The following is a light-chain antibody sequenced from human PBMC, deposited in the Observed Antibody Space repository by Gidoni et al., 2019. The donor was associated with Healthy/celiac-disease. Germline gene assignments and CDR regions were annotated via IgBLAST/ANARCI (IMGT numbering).Light chain of an antibody. CDR2: KAS. V-gene: IGKV1-5*03. Sequence: DIQLTQSPSTLSASVGDRVTITCRASQSISSWLAWDQQKPGKAPKLLIYKASSVESGVPSRFGGSGSGTEFTLTISSLQPDDFATYYCQQYNSYLYTFGQGTKLEIK. CDR1: QSISSW. J-gene: IGKJ2*01. CDR3: QQYNSYLYT.